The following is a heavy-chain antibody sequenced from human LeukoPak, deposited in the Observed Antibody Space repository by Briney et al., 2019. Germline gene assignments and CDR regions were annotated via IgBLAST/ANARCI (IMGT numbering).Heavy chain of an antibody. V-gene: IGHV4-39*07. D-gene: IGHD3-3*01. CDR2: IYYKGNT. Sequence: SETLSLTCTVSGGSISSRSYFWGWIRQAPGKGLEWIGSIYYKGNTYFNPSLKSRVTISADTSKNQFSLKLNSLTAADTAVYYCARRDFWRTFDPWGQGTLVTVSS. CDR1: GGSISSRSYF. CDR3: ARRDFWRTFDP. J-gene: IGHJ5*02.